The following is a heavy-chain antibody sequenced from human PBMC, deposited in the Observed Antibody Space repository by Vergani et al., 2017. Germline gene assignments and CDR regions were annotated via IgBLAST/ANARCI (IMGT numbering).Heavy chain of an antibody. V-gene: IGHV5-51*01. Sequence: EVQLVQSGAEVKKPGESLKISCKGSGYSFTSYWIGWVRQMPGKGLEWMGIIYPGDSDTRYSPSFQGQVTISADKSISTAYLQWSSLKASDTAMYYCAIHLGYCSITSCYPGRGWFDPWGQGTLVTVSS. CDR2: IYPGDSDT. J-gene: IGHJ5*02. D-gene: IGHD2-2*01. CDR1: GYSFTSYW. CDR3: AIHLGYCSITSCYPGRGWFDP.